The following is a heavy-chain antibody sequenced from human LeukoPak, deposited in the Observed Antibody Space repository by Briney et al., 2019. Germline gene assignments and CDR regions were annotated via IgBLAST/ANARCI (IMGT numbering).Heavy chain of an antibody. Sequence: SVKVSRKASGGTFSSYAISWVRQAPGQGLEWMGGIIPIFGTANYAQKFQGRVTITADESTSTAYMELSSLRSEDTAVYYCATGLSYYYDSSGYYRFDAFDIWGQGTMVTVSS. J-gene: IGHJ3*02. CDR1: GGTFSSYA. CDR2: IIPIFGTA. CDR3: ATGLSYYYDSSGYYRFDAFDI. V-gene: IGHV1-69*13. D-gene: IGHD3-22*01.